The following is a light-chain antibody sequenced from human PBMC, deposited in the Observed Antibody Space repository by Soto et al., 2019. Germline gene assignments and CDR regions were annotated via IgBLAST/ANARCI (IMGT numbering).Light chain of an antibody. CDR2: GAS. CDR3: HQRQSWPRT. J-gene: IGKJ1*01. Sequence: EIILTQSPDTLSLSPGERATLSCRVCQSVSSNYLAWCQQRPGQAPRLLIYGASTRAAGIPARFSASGTGTDFTLTISDVQPEDFAVYYCHQRQSWPRTFGQGTKVDIK. CDR1: QSVSSNY. V-gene: IGKV3D-20*02.